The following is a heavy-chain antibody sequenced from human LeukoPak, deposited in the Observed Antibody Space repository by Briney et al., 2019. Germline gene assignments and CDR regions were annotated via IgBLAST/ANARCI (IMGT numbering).Heavy chain of an antibody. Sequence: SETLSLTCTVSGGSISSYYWSWIRQPAGKGLEWIGRIYTSGSTNYNPSLRSRVTMSVDPSKNQFSLKLSSVTDADTAVYYCARSDDYGDYVGLDAFDIWGQGTMVTVSS. D-gene: IGHD4-17*01. CDR1: GGSISSYY. CDR2: IYTSGST. CDR3: ARSDDYGDYVGLDAFDI. V-gene: IGHV4-4*07. J-gene: IGHJ3*02.